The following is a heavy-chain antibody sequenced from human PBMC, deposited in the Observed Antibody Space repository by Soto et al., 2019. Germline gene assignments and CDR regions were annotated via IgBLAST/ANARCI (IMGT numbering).Heavy chain of an antibody. V-gene: IGHV3-30*18. Sequence: VQLVESGGGVVQPGRSLRLSCVASEFTFSSYGMHWVRQAPGKGLEWVAVISYDGSNKYYADSVKGRITISRDNSRDTLFLQMNSLRAEDTAVYYCAKDYDFWSGSGYYYYGMDVWGQGTTVTVSS. CDR1: EFTFSSYG. J-gene: IGHJ6*02. CDR3: AKDYDFWSGSGYYYYGMDV. D-gene: IGHD3-3*01. CDR2: ISYDGSNK.